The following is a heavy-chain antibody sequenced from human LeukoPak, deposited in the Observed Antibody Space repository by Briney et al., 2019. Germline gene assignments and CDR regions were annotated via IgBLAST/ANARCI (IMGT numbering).Heavy chain of an antibody. CDR2: ISSSGSTI. CDR3: ARVEWELLGRGFDP. Sequence: GGSLRLSCAASGFTFSSYEMNWVRQAPGKGLEWVSYISSSGSTIYYADSVKGRFTISRDNAKNSLYLQMNGLRGEDTAVYYCARVEWELLGRGFDPWGQETLVTVSS. D-gene: IGHD1-26*01. V-gene: IGHV3-48*03. CDR1: GFTFSSYE. J-gene: IGHJ5*02.